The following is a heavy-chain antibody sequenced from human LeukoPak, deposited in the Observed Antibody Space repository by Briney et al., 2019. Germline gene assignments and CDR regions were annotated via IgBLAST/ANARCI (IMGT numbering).Heavy chain of an antibody. D-gene: IGHD4-17*01. CDR2: IATSGGNT. Sequence: GGSLRLSCAASGFTFSSYVMSWVRQAPGKGLEWVSTIATSGGNTYYADSVKGRFTISRDNSQNTLLLQMNGLRAEDTAVYYCAKRGPTVTNIPYLDLWGRGTLVTVPS. CDR1: GFTFSSYV. V-gene: IGHV3-23*01. J-gene: IGHJ2*01. CDR3: AKRGPTVTNIPYLDL.